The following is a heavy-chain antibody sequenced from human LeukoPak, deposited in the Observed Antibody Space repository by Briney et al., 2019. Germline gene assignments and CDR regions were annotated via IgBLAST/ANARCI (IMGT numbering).Heavy chain of an antibody. J-gene: IGHJ3*02. CDR3: ARDDALGDNALDI. V-gene: IGHV3-33*01. CDR2: ILNDGSQE. CDR1: GFTFSSYG. D-gene: IGHD3-16*01. Sequence: PGRSLRLSCAASGFTFSSYGMHWVRQAPGKGLEWVAVILNDGSQEKYADSVKGRFTISRDNSKNTLFLQMNSLRAEDTAVYWCARDDALGDNALDIWGQGTMVTVSS.